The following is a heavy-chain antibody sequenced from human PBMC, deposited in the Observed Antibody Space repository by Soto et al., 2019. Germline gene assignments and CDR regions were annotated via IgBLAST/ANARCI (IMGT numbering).Heavy chain of an antibody. J-gene: IGHJ6*02. CDR1: GGSISSGDYY. Sequence: QVQLQESGPGLVKPSQTLSLTCTVSGGSISSGDYYWSWIRQPPGKGLEWIGYIYYSGSTYYNPSLKSRVNISVDTSKNQFSLKLSSVTAADTAVYYCARDSDYYDSSGYYYHYYGMDVWGQGTTVTVSS. D-gene: IGHD3-22*01. CDR2: IYYSGST. CDR3: ARDSDYYDSSGYYYHYYGMDV. V-gene: IGHV4-30-4*01.